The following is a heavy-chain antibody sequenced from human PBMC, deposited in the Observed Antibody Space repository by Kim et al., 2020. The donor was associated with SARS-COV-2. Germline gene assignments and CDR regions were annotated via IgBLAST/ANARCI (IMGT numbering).Heavy chain of an antibody. J-gene: IGHJ6*02. Sequence: GGSLRLSCAASGFTFSSYGMHWVRQAPGKGLEWVAIIWFDGSNKYYADSVKGRFTVSRDNSKNTVYLQMNSLRAEDTAVYYCTRGRGWAHYGGLDVWGQGTTVTVSS. D-gene: IGHD3-16*01. CDR1: GFTFSSYG. V-gene: IGHV3-33*01. CDR3: TRGRGWAHYGGLDV. CDR2: IWFDGSNK.